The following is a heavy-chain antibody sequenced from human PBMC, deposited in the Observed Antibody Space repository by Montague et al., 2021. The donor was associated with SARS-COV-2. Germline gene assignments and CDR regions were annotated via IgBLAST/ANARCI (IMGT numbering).Heavy chain of an antibody. Sequence: SVKVSCKASGYTFTSYGISWVRQAPGQGLQGMGRINAYNGNTHYAQKLQGRVTMTTDTSTSTACMELRSLRSDDTAVYYCARDLIAVYGMDVWDQGSTVTVSS. V-gene: IGHV1-18*01. CDR1: GYTFTSYG. J-gene: IGHJ6*02. CDR2: INAYNGNT. CDR3: ARDLIAVYGMDV. D-gene: IGHD6-19*01.